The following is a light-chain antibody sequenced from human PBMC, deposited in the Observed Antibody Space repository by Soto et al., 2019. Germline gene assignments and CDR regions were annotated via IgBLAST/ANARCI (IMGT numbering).Light chain of an antibody. J-gene: IGLJ3*02. V-gene: IGLV4-69*01. CDR2: LNSDGSH. Sequence: QPVLTQSPSASASLGASVKLTCTLSSGHSNYAIAWHQQQPEKGPRYLMKLNSDGSHSKGDGIPDRFSGSSSGAERHLTISSLQSEDGADYYCQTWGTAIHDVMFGGGTKLTVL. CDR1: SGHSNYA. CDR3: QTWGTAIHDVM.